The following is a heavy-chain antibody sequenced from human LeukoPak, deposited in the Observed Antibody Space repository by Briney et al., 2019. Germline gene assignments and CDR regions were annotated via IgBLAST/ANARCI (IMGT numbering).Heavy chain of an antibody. V-gene: IGHV4-34*01. CDR3: ATRYSSSSGPHYYYYMDV. Sequence: PSETLSLTCAVYGGSFSGYYWSWIRQPPGKGLEWIGELNHSGSTNYDPSLKSRVTISVDTSKNQFSLKLSSVAAADTAVYYCATRYSSSSGPHYYYYMDVWGKGTTVTVFS. D-gene: IGHD6-6*01. CDR2: LNHSGST. CDR1: GGSFSGYY. J-gene: IGHJ6*03.